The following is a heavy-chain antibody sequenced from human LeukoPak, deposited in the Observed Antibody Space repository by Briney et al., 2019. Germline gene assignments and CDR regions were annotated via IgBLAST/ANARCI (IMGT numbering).Heavy chain of an antibody. J-gene: IGHJ4*02. V-gene: IGHV1-46*03. CDR1: GYTFTSYY. CDR2: INPSGGST. Sequence: ASVKVSCKASGYTFTSYYMHWVRQAPGQGLECMGIINPSGGSTSYAQKFQGRVTMTRDASTSTVYMELSSLRSEDTAVYYCARERRGVIIKWDFDCWGQGTLVTVSS. CDR3: ARERRGVIIKWDFDC. D-gene: IGHD3-10*01.